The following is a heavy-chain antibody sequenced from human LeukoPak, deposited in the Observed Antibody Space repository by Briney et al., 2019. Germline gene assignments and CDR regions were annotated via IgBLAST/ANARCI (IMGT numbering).Heavy chain of an antibody. J-gene: IGHJ4*02. CDR2: IKADGTEK. V-gene: IGHV3-7*04. CDR1: GFTFSTYW. D-gene: IGHD2/OR15-2a*01. Sequence: PGGSLRLSCAASGFTFSTYWMSWVRQAPGKRLEWVANIKADGTEKYYVDSVRGRFTISRDNAKNSLYLQTNSLRVEDTAQYYCTRLFEYTHDYWGQGALVTVSS. CDR3: TRLFEYTHDY.